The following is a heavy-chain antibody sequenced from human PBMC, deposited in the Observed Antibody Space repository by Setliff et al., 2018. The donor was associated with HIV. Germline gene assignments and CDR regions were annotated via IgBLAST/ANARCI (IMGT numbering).Heavy chain of an antibody. Sequence: NPSETLSLTCAVSGYSISSGYYWGWVRQPPEKGLEWIGSFYHSGSTYYNPSLKSRVTISVDTSKNQFSLKLRAVTAADTAVYYCARHGVIWERLRPLLYFDSWGQGALVTVSS. CDR2: FYHSGST. CDR3: ARHGVIWERLRPLLYFDS. D-gene: IGHD5-12*01. CDR1: GYSISSGYY. V-gene: IGHV4-38-2*01. J-gene: IGHJ4*02.